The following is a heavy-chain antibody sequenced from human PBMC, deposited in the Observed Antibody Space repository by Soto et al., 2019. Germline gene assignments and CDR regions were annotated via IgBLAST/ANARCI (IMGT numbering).Heavy chain of an antibody. CDR3: ARSHDHQGRLCDY. V-gene: IGHV1-69*01. Sequence: QGQLVQSGAEVKKPGSSVKVSCKSSGCTFSSYAISWVRQAPGQGLEWMGGIIPIFGTANYAQTFQGRVTITADESTSTAYMELSSLRSEDTAVYYCARSHDHQGRLCDYWGQGTLVTVSS. J-gene: IGHJ4*02. CDR2: IIPIFGTA. D-gene: IGHD3-16*01. CDR1: GCTFSSYA.